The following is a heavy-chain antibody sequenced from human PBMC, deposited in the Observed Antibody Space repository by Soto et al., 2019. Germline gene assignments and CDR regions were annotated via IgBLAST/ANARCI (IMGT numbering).Heavy chain of an antibody. CDR3: ARVTGYYAPDY. J-gene: IGHJ4*02. D-gene: IGHD3-9*01. V-gene: IGHV1-3*01. CDR2: INAGNGNT. Sequence: QVQLVQSGAEVKKPGASVKVSCKASGYTFTSYAMHWVRQAPGQRLEWMGWINAGNGNTKYSQKFKGRVTITRDTSASTAYMELSSLRSEDTAVYYCARVTGYYAPDYWGQGTLVTVSS. CDR1: GYTFTSYA.